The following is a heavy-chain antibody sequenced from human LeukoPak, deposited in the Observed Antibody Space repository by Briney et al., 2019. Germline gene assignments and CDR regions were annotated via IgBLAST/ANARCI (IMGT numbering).Heavy chain of an antibody. D-gene: IGHD3-22*01. J-gene: IGHJ5*02. CDR3: ARVTHDSSGYYYWFDP. CDR1: GGTFSSYA. Sequence: SVKVSCKASGGTFSSYAISWVRLAPGQGLEWMGGIIPIFGTANYAQKFQGRVTITTDESTSTAYMELSSLRSEDTAVYYCARVTHDSSGYYYWFDPWGQGTLVTVSS. V-gene: IGHV1-69*05. CDR2: IIPIFGTA.